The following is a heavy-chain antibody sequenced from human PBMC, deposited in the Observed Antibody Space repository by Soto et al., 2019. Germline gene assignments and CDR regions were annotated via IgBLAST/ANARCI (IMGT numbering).Heavy chain of an antibody. J-gene: IGHJ4*02. V-gene: IGHV1-18*04. Sequence: QVHLVQSGAEVKKPGASVKVSCKASGYTFTTYGISWVRQAPGQGLEWMGWISTYNGKTKYSQKFQGRVTITRDTSATTAYMELSSLRSEDTAVYYCARAGDDCSTTNCYMIDYWGQGTLVTVSS. D-gene: IGHD2-2*02. CDR2: ISTYNGKT. CDR1: GYTFTTYG. CDR3: ARAGDDCSTTNCYMIDY.